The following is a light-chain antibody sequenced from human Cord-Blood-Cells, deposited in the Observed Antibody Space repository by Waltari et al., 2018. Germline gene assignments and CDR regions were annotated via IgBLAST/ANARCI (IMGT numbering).Light chain of an antibody. J-gene: IGLJ1*01. V-gene: IGLV2-14*01. CDR3: SSYTSSSTLYV. CDR1: RSDVGGYNY. CDR2: DVS. Sequence: QSALTQPASVSGSPGQSITISCPGTRSDVGGYNYVSWYQQHPGKAPKLMIYDVSNRPSGVSNRVSGSKSGNTASLTISGLQAEDEADYYCSSYTSSSTLYVFGTGTKVTVL.